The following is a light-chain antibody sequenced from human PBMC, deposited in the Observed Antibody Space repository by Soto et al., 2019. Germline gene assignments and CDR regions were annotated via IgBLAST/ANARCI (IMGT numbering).Light chain of an antibody. CDR2: GAS. CDR1: QSVSSSF. V-gene: IGKV3-20*01. CDR3: QQYVSSPWA. J-gene: IGKJ1*01. Sequence: IVLAQYPGTLSLSPGESATLSCMASQSVSSSFLAWYQQKAGQAPRLLIYGASRRATGIPDRFSGSGSGTDFTLTISRLEPEDFAVYYCQQYVSSPWAFGQGAKVDI.